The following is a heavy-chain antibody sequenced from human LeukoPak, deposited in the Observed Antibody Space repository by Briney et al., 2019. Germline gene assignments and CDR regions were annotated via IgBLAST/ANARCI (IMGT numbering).Heavy chain of an antibody. D-gene: IGHD2-15*01. CDR3: AAYCSGGSCHGVFDY. J-gene: IGHJ4*02. Sequence: SVKVSCKASGGTFSSYAISWVRQAPGQGLEWMGGIIPIFGTANYAQKFQGRVTITADESTSTACMELSSLRSEDTAVYYCAAYCSGGSCHGVFDYWGQGTLVTVSS. CDR2: IIPIFGTA. CDR1: GGTFSSYA. V-gene: IGHV1-69*01.